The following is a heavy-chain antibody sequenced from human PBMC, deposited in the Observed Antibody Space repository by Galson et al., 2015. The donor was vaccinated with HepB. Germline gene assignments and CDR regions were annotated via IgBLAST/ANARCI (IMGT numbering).Heavy chain of an antibody. CDR2: IKQDGSEK. CDR3: ARGRGGYSSYYFDY. V-gene: IGHV3-7*03. Sequence: SLRLSCAASGFTFSSYWMSWVRQAPGKGLEWVANIKQDGSEKYYVDSVKGRFTISRDNAKNSLYLQMNSLRAEDTAVYYCARGRGGYSSYYFDYWGQGTLVTASS. D-gene: IGHD5-18*01. J-gene: IGHJ4*02. CDR1: GFTFSSYW.